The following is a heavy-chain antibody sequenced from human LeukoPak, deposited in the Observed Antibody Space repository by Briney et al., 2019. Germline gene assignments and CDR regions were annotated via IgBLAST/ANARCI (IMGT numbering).Heavy chain of an antibody. V-gene: IGHV1-18*01. Sequence: GASVKVSCKASGYTFTSYGISLVRQAPGQGLEWMGWISAYNGNTNYAQKLQGRVSMSTDTSTSTAYMELRSLRSEDTAVYYCARDSRGWFDPWGQGTLVTVSS. CDR3: ARDSRGWFDP. J-gene: IGHJ5*02. CDR2: ISAYNGNT. D-gene: IGHD3-10*01. CDR1: GYTFTSYG.